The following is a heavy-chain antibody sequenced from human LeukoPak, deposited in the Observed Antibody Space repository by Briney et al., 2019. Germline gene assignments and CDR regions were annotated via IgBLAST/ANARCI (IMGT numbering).Heavy chain of an antibody. Sequence: SETLSLTCTVSGGSISSNNYYWGWIRQPPGKGLEWIGRIYYGGYTYYNPSLKSRVTISVDTSKNQFSLKLSSVTAADTAIYYCQSRFLEWLLDYWGQGTLVTVSS. J-gene: IGHJ4*02. CDR2: IYYGGYT. D-gene: IGHD3-3*01. CDR3: QSRFLEWLLDY. V-gene: IGHV4-39*01. CDR1: GGSISSNNYY.